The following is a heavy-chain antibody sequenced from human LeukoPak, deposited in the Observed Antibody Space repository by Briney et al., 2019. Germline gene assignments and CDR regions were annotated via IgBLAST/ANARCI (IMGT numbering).Heavy chain of an antibody. V-gene: IGHV1-2*02. CDR3: AKKITMTVVLITYPQNDASDI. D-gene: IGHD3-22*01. Sequence: GASVKVSCKASGYTFTGYYMHWVRQAPGQGLEWMGWINPNSGGTNYAQKFQDRVTMTRDTSISTAYMELSRLRSDDTAVYYCAKKITMTVVLITYPQNDASDIWGQGTMVTASS. J-gene: IGHJ3*02. CDR1: GYTFTGYY. CDR2: INPNSGGT.